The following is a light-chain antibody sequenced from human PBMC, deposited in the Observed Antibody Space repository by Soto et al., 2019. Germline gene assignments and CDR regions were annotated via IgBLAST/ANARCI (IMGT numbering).Light chain of an antibody. V-gene: IGLV2-14*03. J-gene: IGLJ1*01. CDR2: DVS. CDR1: SSDVDGYNY. Sequence: QSVLTQPASVSVSPGQSIAISCTGTSSDVDGYNYVSWYQHHPGKAPKLMIYDVSSRPSGVSNRFSGSKSGNTASLTISGLQAEDEADYYCISYTTISTYVFGTGTKLTVL. CDR3: ISYTTISTYV.